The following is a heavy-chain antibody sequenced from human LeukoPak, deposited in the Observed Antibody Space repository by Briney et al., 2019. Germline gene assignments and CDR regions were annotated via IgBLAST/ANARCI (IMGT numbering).Heavy chain of an antibody. J-gene: IGHJ4*02. V-gene: IGHV3-48*01. CDR1: GFTFSSYS. CDR3: AKDLTFRVVPRRFDY. Sequence: GGSLRLSCAASGFTFSSYSMNWVRQAPGKGLEWVSYISSISSTIYYVDSVKGRFTISRDNAKNSLYLQMNSLRAEDTAVYYCAKDLTFRVVPRRFDYWGQGTLVTVSS. CDR2: ISSISSTI. D-gene: IGHD2-2*01.